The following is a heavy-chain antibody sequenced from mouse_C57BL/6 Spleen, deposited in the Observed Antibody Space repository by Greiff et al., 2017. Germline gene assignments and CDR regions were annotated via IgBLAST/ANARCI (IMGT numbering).Heavy chain of an antibody. CDR2: ISSGGSYT. CDR3: ARREISYYYAMDY. Sequence: DVHLVESGGDLVKPGGSLKLSCAASGFTFSSYGMSWVRQTPDKRLEWVATISSGGSYTYYPDSVKGRFTISRDNAKNTLYLQMSSLKSEDTAMYYCARREISYYYAMDYWGQGTSVTVSS. CDR1: GFTFSSYG. J-gene: IGHJ4*01. D-gene: IGHD6-2*01. V-gene: IGHV5-6*02.